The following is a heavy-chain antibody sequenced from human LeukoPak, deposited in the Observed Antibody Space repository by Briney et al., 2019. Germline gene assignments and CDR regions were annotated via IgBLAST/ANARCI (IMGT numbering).Heavy chain of an antibody. D-gene: IGHD3-22*01. J-gene: IGHJ3*02. CDR1: GYTFTSYG. CDR2: ISAYNGNT. V-gene: IGHV1-18*01. CDR3: ARGVIGYYYDSSGYPHDAFDI. Sequence: SVKVSCKASGYTFTSYGISWVRQAPGQGLEWMGWISAYNGNTNYAQKLQGRVTMTTDTSTSTAYMELRSLRSDDTAVYYCARGVIGYYYDSSGYPHDAFDIWGQGTMVTVSS.